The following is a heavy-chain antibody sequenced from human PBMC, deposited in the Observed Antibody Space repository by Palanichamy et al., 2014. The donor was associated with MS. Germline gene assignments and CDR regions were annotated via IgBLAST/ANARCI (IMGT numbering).Heavy chain of an antibody. J-gene: IGHJ4*02. CDR1: GFTFSSYW. Sequence: EVQLVESGGGLVQPGGSLRLSCAASGFTFSSYWMSWVRQAPGKGLEWVANIKQDGSEKYYVDSVKGRFTISRDNAKNSLYLQMNSLRAENTAVYYCARDLVVRGAPFDYWGQGTLVTVSS. CDR2: IKQDGSEK. CDR3: ARDLVVRGAPFDY. V-gene: IGHV3-7*03. D-gene: IGHD3-10*01.